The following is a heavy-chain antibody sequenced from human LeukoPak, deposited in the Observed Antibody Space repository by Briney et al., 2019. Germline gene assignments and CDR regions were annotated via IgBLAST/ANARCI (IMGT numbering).Heavy chain of an antibody. J-gene: IGHJ4*02. V-gene: IGHV4-39*07. CDR2: IYYSGST. CDR3: ARVFVVVTAIIDY. CDR1: GGSISSSSYY. Sequence: SETLSLTCTVSGGSISSSSYYWGWIRQPPGKGLEWIGSIYYSGSTYYNPSLKSRVTISVDTSKNQFSLKLSSVTAADTAVYYCARVFVVVTAIIDYWGQGTLVTVSS. D-gene: IGHD2-21*02.